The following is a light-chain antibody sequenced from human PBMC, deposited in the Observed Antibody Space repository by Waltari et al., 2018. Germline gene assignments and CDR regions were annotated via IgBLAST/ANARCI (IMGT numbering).Light chain of an antibody. CDR1: SSNIGGNS. V-gene: IGLV1-44*01. J-gene: IGLJ3*02. Sequence: QSGLTQPPSASATPGQRATLSCTGSSSNIGGNSVSWYQQVPGTAPKLLMYSNIRRPSGVPDRFSGSTSGTSASLAISGLQSDDAADYYCATWDDSLNVPVFGGGTRVTVL. CDR2: SNI. CDR3: ATWDDSLNVPV.